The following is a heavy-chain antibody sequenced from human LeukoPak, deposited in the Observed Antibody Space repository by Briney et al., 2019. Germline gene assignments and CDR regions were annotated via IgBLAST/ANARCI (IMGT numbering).Heavy chain of an antibody. D-gene: IGHD5-18*01. V-gene: IGHV3-23*01. Sequence: PGGSLRLSCAASGFTFSSYAMSWVRQAPGKGLEWVSAISGSGDSTHYADSVKGRFTISRDNSKNTLYLQMNSLRAEDTAVYYCAKDFNFGSAAMAYFDYWGQGTLVTVSS. J-gene: IGHJ4*02. CDR2: ISGSGDST. CDR3: AKDFNFGSAAMAYFDY. CDR1: GFTFSSYA.